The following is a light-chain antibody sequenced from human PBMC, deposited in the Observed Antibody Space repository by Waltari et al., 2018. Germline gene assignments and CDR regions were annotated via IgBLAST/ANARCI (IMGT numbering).Light chain of an antibody. CDR2: EAI. Sequence: QSALTQPASVSGSPGQSITITCTGTTNDVGNYNLVSWFQQHPGRAPQLLIFEAIKRPSGVSGRFSASKSGNTASLTISRLQAEDEADYYCCSYAGTYTYVFGTGTKVTVL. J-gene: IGLJ1*01. V-gene: IGLV2-23*01. CDR3: CSYAGTYTYV. CDR1: TNDVGNYNL.